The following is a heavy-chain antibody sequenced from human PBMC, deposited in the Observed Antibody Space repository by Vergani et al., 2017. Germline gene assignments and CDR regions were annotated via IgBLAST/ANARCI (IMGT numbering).Heavy chain of an antibody. CDR2: ISYNGGNE. CDR1: GFKFSNFG. D-gene: IGHD2-2*02. J-gene: IGHJ3*02. CDR3: ARDSRNYCSSTSCYNSNAFDI. V-gene: IGHV3-33*05. Sequence: QVQLVESGGNLVQPGRSLRLSCAAAGFKFSNFGMHWVRQVPGKGLEWVAFISYNGGNEYYADSVQGRFTISRDNTKNILYLQMSSLRIEDTAVYYCARDSRNYCSSTSCYNSNAFDIGGQGRMVTVSS.